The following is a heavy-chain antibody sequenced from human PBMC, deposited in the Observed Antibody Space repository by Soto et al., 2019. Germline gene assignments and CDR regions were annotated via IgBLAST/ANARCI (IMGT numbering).Heavy chain of an antibody. CDR2: ITSSSSFI. D-gene: IGHD3-3*02. Sequence: EVQLVESGGGLVKPGGSLRLSCAASGFTFSSYTMNWVRQAPGKGLEWVSSITSSSSFIYYADSVKGRFTISRDNAKNSLYLQMNSLRAEVTAVYFCARDISEGFYWGQGTLVTVSS. CDR1: GFTFSSYT. CDR3: ARDISEGFY. V-gene: IGHV3-21*01. J-gene: IGHJ4*02.